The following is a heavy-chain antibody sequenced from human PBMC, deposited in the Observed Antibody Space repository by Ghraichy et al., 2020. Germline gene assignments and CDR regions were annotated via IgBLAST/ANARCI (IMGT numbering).Heavy chain of an antibody. J-gene: IGHJ4*02. Sequence: GVLRLSCATSGFNFGDFSMSWFRRAPGKGLEWVGFIRSEAYGGTTEYAASVKGRFTISRDGPKSTTYLQMDSPKREDTAVYYCSRGDQLLDYWGQGSLVTVSS. V-gene: IGHV3-49*01. D-gene: IGHD2-2*01. CDR2: IRSEAYGGTT. CDR1: GFNFGDFS. CDR3: SRGDQLLDY.